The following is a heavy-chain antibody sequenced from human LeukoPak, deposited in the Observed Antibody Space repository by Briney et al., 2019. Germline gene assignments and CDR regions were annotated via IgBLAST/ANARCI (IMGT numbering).Heavy chain of an antibody. Sequence: SETLSLTGAVYGGSFSGYYWSWIRQPPGKGLEWIGEINHSGSTNYNPSLKSRVTISVDTSKNQFSLKLSSVTAADTAVYYCAREHSSSHAFDPWGQGTLVTVSS. J-gene: IGHJ5*02. D-gene: IGHD6-13*01. CDR3: AREHSSSHAFDP. CDR2: INHSGST. CDR1: GGSFSGYY. V-gene: IGHV4-34*01.